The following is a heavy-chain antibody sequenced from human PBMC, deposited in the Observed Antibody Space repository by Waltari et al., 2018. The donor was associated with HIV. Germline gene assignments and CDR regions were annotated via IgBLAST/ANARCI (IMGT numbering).Heavy chain of an antibody. CDR3: ASIAYCGGDCYPRGMDV. D-gene: IGHD2-21*02. CDR2: IYSGGST. V-gene: IGHV3-66*01. Sequence: EVQLVESGGGLVQPGGSLRLSCAASGFTVSSNYMSWVRQAPGKGLGWVSVIYSGGSTYYADSVKGRFTISRDNAKNTLYLQMNSRRAEDTAVYYCASIAYCGGDCYPRGMDVWGQGTTVTVSS. J-gene: IGHJ6*02. CDR1: GFTVSSNY.